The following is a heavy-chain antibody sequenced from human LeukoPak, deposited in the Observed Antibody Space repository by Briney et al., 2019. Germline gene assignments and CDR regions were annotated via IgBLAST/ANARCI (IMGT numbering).Heavy chain of an antibody. D-gene: IGHD5-18*01. J-gene: IGHJ5*02. CDR2: IYYSGST. CDR3: ASYDSYGQTNWFDP. V-gene: IGHV4-38-2*02. CDR1: GSSFNNAYF. Sequence: SETLSLTCTVSGSSFNNAYFWDWIRPPPGKGLEWIGSIYYSGSTFYSPSLKSRVTISLDTSRNQFSLRLSSVTTADTAVYYCASYDSYGQTNWFDPWGQGTLVTVSS.